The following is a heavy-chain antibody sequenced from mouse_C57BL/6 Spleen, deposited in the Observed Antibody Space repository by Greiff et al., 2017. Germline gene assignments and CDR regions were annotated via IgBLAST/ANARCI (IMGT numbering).Heavy chain of an antibody. CDR2: IYPGDGDT. CDR3: ARPYSNYWFAY. Sequence: VKLQQSGAELVKPGASVKISCKASGYAFSSYWMNWVKQRPGKGLEWIGQIYPGDGDTNYNGKFKGKATLTADKSSSTAYMQLSSLTSEDSAVYFCARPYSNYWFAYWGQGTLVTVSA. D-gene: IGHD2-5*01. V-gene: IGHV1-80*01. CDR1: GYAFSSYW. J-gene: IGHJ3*01.